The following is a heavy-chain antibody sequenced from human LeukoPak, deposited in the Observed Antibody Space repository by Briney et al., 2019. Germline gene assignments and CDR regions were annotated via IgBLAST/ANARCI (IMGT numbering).Heavy chain of an antibody. CDR1: GSSITSVSHY. CDR2: IYYTGST. J-gene: IGHJ4*02. Sequence: PSETLSLTCTISGSSITSVSHYWGWIRQPPGKGPEWIGDIYYTGSTYYSPSLRSRVTMPVHTSENQFSLRLNSVTAVDTAVYYCARRWGNIVGVTYEYWGQGTLVTVSS. V-gene: IGHV4-39*01. D-gene: IGHD3-16*01. CDR3: ARRWGNIVGVTYEY.